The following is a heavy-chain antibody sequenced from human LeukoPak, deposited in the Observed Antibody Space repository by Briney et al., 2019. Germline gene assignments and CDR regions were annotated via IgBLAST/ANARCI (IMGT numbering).Heavy chain of an antibody. CDR3: ARRIGSGSYYKPYCDY. CDR2: IYHSGST. V-gene: IGHV4-38-2*01. CDR1: GYSISSGYY. Sequence: SETLSPTCAVSGYSISSGYYWGWIRQPPGKGLEWIGSIYHSGSTYYNPSLKSRVTISVDTSKNQFSLKLSSVTAADTAVYYCARRIGSGSYYKPYCDYWGQGTLVTVSS. J-gene: IGHJ4*02. D-gene: IGHD3-10*01.